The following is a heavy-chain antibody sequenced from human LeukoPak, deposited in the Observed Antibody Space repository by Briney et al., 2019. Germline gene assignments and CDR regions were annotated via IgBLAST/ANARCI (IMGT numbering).Heavy chain of an antibody. CDR1: GGSISSGGYF. D-gene: IGHD2-15*01. Sequence: PSQTLSLTCAVSGGSISSGGYFWSWIRQPPGKGLEWIGYIYHSGSTYYNPSLKSRITISVDTSENRFSLKLSSVTATDTAVYYCARDCSGGSCYGAFDIWGQGAMVTVSS. V-gene: IGHV4-30-2*05. CDR3: ARDCSGGSCYGAFDI. J-gene: IGHJ3*02. CDR2: IYHSGST.